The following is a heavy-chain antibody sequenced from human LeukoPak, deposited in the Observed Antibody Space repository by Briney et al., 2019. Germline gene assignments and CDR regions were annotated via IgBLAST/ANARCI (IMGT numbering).Heavy chain of an antibody. CDR1: GGTFSSYA. D-gene: IGHD1-26*01. CDR3: ARGPTSGVAFDY. CDR2: IIPILGIA. Sequence: ASVKVSCKASGGTFSSYAISWVRQAPGQGLEWMGRIIPILGIANYAQKFQGRVTITADKSTSTAYMELSSLRSEDTAVHYCARGPTSGVAFDYWGQGTLVTVSS. J-gene: IGHJ4*02. V-gene: IGHV1-69*04.